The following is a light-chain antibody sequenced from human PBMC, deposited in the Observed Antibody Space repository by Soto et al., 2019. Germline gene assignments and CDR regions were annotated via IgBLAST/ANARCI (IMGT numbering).Light chain of an antibody. Sequence: DIQMTQSPSSLSASVGDRVTITFQASQDISNYLTWYQQKPGKAPKLLIYDASNLEKGVPSRFSVSGSGTDVTFTISRLQPEDIATDYCQQYDHLPFTFGPGTKVDIK. CDR2: DAS. CDR3: QQYDHLPFT. J-gene: IGKJ3*01. CDR1: QDISNY. V-gene: IGKV1-33*01.